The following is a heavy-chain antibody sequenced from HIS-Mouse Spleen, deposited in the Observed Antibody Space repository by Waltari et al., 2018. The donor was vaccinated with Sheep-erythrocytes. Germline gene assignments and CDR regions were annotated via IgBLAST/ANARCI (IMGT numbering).Heavy chain of an antibody. CDR1: GGSISSSSYY. Sequence: QLQLQESGPGLVKPSETLSLTCTVSGGSISSSSYYWGWIRQPPGKGLEWIGSIYYGGRTNCNPSLKSRVTISVDTSKNQFSLKLSSVTAADTAVYYCARGNVLDGYNFDYWGQGTLVTVSS. V-gene: IGHV4-39*07. D-gene: IGHD5-12*01. CDR3: ARGNVLDGYNFDY. CDR2: IYYGGRT. J-gene: IGHJ4*02.